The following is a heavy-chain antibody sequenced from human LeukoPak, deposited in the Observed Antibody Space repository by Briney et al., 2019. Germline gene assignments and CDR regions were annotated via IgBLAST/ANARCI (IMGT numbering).Heavy chain of an antibody. D-gene: IGHD3-22*01. Sequence: ASVKVSCKASGYTFTSYAISWVRQAPGQGREWMGWISAYNGATNYAQKFQGRVTMATDTPTRTAYMELRSLRSDDTAVYYCARVDLYYDSSGYSQAANDYWGQGTLVTVSS. V-gene: IGHV1-18*01. CDR2: ISAYNGAT. CDR1: GYTFTSYA. CDR3: ARVDLYYDSSGYSQAANDY. J-gene: IGHJ4*02.